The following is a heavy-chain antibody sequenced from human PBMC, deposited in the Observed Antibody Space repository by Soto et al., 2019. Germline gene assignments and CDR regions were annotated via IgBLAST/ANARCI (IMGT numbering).Heavy chain of an antibody. CDR2: ISANGGST. CDR1: GFTFNNYA. V-gene: IGHV3-23*01. Sequence: EVQVLDSGGGLVQPGGSLRLSCADSGFTFNNYAMNWVRQAPGKGLEWVATISANGGSTYYADSVKGRFTISRDNSKNTLYSQMNGLRVEDTAVYYCAKNRLAGNFDYWGHGTQVTVSS. J-gene: IGHJ4*01. CDR3: AKNRLAGNFDY.